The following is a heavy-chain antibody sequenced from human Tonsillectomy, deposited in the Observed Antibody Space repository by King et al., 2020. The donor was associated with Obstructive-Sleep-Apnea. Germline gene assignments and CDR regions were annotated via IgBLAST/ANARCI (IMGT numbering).Heavy chain of an antibody. J-gene: IGHJ4*02. CDR3: VRGHTSTVAGYFYY. CDR2: INTAGDT. CDR1: GFTFSSYD. D-gene: IGHD6-19*01. Sequence: QLVESGGGLVQPGGSLRLSCAASGFTFSSYDMHWVRRATGKGLEWVSAINTAGDTYCPGSVKGRFTISRENDKNSLYLQMNSLRAGDTAVYYCVRGHTSTVAGYFYYWGQGTLVTVSS. V-gene: IGHV3-13*01.